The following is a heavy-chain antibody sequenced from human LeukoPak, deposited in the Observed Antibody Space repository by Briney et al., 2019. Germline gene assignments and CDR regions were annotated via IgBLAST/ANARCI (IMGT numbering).Heavy chain of an antibody. D-gene: IGHD5/OR15-5a*01. J-gene: IGHJ4*02. CDR3: ARNTLSYGVWSF. V-gene: IGHV3-48*04. CDR2: ISSRSSTI. Sequence: GGSLRLSCAASGFTFSTHDLNWVRQAPGKGLEWVSFISSRSSTIYYADSVKGRFTISRDNAKNSLYLQMNSLRAEDTALYYCARNTLSYGVWSFWGQGTLVTVSS. CDR1: GFTFSTHD.